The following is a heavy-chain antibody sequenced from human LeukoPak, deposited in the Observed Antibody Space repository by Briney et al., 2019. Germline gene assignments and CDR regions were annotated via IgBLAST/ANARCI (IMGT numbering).Heavy chain of an antibody. J-gene: IGHJ3*02. Sequence: GAPVKVSCKASRHTFTSYDINAVRQAPGQGLEWMGWMNPNSGNTSYAKKFQGRVTMARNTSLSSAYMELSSLRSEDTAVYHCSRAGSNWNYRSSHAFDIWGQGTMVTVSS. CDR3: SRAGSNWNYRSSHAFDI. V-gene: IGHV1-8*01. CDR1: RHTFTSYD. D-gene: IGHD1-7*01. CDR2: MNPNSGNT.